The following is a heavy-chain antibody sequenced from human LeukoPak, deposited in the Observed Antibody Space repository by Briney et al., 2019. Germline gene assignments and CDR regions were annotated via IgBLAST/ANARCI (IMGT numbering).Heavy chain of an antibody. D-gene: IGHD3-22*01. Sequence: PGGSLRLSCAAPGFTFDDYAMHWVRQAPGKGLEWVSGISWNSGSIGYADSVKGRFTISRDNAKNSLYLQMNSLRAEDTALYYCAKDIYYDSSGPVDYWGQGTLVTVSS. CDR2: ISWNSGSI. J-gene: IGHJ4*02. CDR1: GFTFDDYA. CDR3: AKDIYYDSSGPVDY. V-gene: IGHV3-9*01.